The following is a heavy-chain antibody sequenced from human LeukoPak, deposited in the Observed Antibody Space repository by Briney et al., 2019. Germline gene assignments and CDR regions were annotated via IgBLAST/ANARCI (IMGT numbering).Heavy chain of an antibody. CDR1: GYTFTSYA. Sequence: ASVKVSCKASGYTFTSYAMNWVRQAPGQGLEWMGWINTNTGNPTYAQGFTGRFVFPLDTSFSTAYLQLRSLKAEDTAVYYCASEYSRQRGVDYWGQGTLVTVFS. V-gene: IGHV7-4-1*02. D-gene: IGHD6-13*01. J-gene: IGHJ4*02. CDR3: ASEYSRQRGVDY. CDR2: INTNTGNP.